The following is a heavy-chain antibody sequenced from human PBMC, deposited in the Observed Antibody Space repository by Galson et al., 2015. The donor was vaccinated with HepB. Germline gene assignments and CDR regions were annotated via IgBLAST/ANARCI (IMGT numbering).Heavy chain of an antibody. V-gene: IGHV4-59*01. CDR2: IYHSGST. Sequence: SETLSLTCTVSGGSIGPYYWSWFRQPPGKGLEWIGYIYHSGSTNYNPSLASRVTISVDTSKNQFSLTLNSMTTADTAVYYCARGATFFEYCGRGTLVTVSS. CDR1: GGSIGPYY. CDR3: ARGATFFEY. J-gene: IGHJ4*02.